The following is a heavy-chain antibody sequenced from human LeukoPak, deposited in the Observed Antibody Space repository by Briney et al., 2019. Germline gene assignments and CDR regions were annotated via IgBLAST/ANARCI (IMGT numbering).Heavy chain of an antibody. D-gene: IGHD2-21*02. CDR1: GYTLTELS. CDR3: ARDQAAYCGGDCYPRYFQH. Sequence: ASVQVSCKVSGYTLTELSMHWVRQAPGKGLEWMGGFDPEDGETIYAQKFQGRVTMTEDTSTDTAYMELSSLRSEDTAVYYCARDQAAYCGGDCYPRYFQHWGQGTLVTVSS. J-gene: IGHJ1*01. V-gene: IGHV1-24*01. CDR2: FDPEDGET.